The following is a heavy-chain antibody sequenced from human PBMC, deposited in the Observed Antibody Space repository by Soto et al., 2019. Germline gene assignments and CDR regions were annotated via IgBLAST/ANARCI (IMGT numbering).Heavy chain of an antibody. CDR1: GYRFSSSW. V-gene: IGHV5-51*01. Sequence: GESLKISCQGTGYRFSSSWIGWVRQKPGKGLEWMGLIFTRDSETKTSPSFQGHVSFSVDNSINTVYLQWTSLKTTDTGIYFCARGYFDSGHGYDLWGQGTLVTVSS. D-gene: IGHD3-10*01. J-gene: IGHJ5*02. CDR2: IFTRDSET. CDR3: ARGYFDSGHGYDL.